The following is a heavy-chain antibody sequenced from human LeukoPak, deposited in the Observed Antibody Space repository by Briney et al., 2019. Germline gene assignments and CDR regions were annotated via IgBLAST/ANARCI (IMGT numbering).Heavy chain of an antibody. CDR2: INWNGGST. CDR1: GSNPDDYG. V-gene: IGHV3-20*04. CDR3: AKDSSGYYDGAFDI. D-gene: IGHD3-22*01. Sequence: GRSLRLSCAVSGSNPDDYGMSWVRQAPGRGLGWVSAINWNGGSTAYADSVKGRFTVYRRNAKNSLFLQMNSLRAEDTALYYWAKDSSGYYDGAFDIWGQGTMVTVSS. J-gene: IGHJ3*02.